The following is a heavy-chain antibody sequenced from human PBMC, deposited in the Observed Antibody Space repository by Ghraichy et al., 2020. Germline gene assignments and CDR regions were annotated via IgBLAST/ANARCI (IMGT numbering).Heavy chain of an antibody. V-gene: IGHV3-21*01. CDR2: ISSSSSYI. J-gene: IGHJ5*02. CDR1: GFTFSSYS. Sequence: GESLNISCAASGFTFSSYSMNWVRQAPGKGLEWVSSISSSSSYIYYADSVKGRFTISRDNAKNSLYLQMNSLRAEDTAVYYCARATPHWFDPWGQGTLVTVSS. CDR3: ARATPHWFDP.